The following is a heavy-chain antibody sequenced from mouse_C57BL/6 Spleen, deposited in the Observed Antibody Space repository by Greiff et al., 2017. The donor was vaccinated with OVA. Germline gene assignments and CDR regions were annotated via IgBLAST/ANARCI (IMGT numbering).Heavy chain of an antibody. Sequence: VQLQQPGTELVKPGASAKLSCKASGYTFTRYWMHWVKQRPGQGLEWIGNINPSNGGTNYNEKFKSKATLTVDKSSSTAYMQLSSLTSEDSVVYYCAGGGHVSGYAFAHWGEGGLGSVS. CDR2: INPSNGGT. CDR1: GYTFTRYW. J-gene: IGHJ3*01. V-gene: IGHV1-53*01. CDR3: AGGGHVSGYAFAH. D-gene: IGHD3-2*02.